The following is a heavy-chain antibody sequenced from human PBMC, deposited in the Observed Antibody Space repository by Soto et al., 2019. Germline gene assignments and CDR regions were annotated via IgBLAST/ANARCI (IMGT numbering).Heavy chain of an antibody. CDR3: AADRGYCTNGVCYGYYYYGMDV. J-gene: IGHJ6*02. V-gene: IGHV1-58*01. CDR2: IVVGSGNT. Sequence: ASVKVSCTTSGFTFTSSAVQWVRQASGQRLEWIGWIVVGSGNTNYAQKFQERVTITRDMSTSTAYMELSSLRSEDTAVYYCAADRGYCTNGVCYGYYYYGMDVWGQGTTVTVSS. D-gene: IGHD2-8*01. CDR1: GFTFTSSA.